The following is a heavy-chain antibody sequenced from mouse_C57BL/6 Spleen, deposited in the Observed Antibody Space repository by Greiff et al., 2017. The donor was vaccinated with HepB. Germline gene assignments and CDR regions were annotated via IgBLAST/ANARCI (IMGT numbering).Heavy chain of an antibody. Sequence: EVKVVESGGDLVKPGGSLKLSCAASGFTFSSYGMSWVRQTPDKRLEWVATISSGGSYTYYPDSVKGRFTISRDNAKNTLYLQMSSLKSEDTAMYYCARLRSDYFDYWGQGTTLTVSS. CDR3: ARLRSDYFDY. CDR1: GFTFSSYG. J-gene: IGHJ2*01. V-gene: IGHV5-6*01. CDR2: ISSGGSYT.